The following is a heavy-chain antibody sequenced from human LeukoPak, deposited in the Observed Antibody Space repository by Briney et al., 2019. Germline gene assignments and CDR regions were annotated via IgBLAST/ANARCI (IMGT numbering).Heavy chain of an antibody. CDR1: GSTFSTDW. V-gene: IGHV3-74*01. CDR2: INSDGSIT. J-gene: IGHJ4*02. Sequence: GGSLRLSCTASGSTFSTDWMHWVRHGPGKGLAWVSRINSDGSITSYADSVKGRFTISRDNAKNTVYLQMNSLRAEDTAVYYCASSAGGGLNYRGQGTLVTVSS. D-gene: IGHD2-15*01. CDR3: ASSAGGGLNY.